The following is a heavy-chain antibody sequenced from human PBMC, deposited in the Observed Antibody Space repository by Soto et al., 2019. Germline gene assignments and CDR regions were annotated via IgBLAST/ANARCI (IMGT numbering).Heavy chain of an antibody. CDR3: ARVYSGSYSDY. J-gene: IGHJ4*02. V-gene: IGHV4-4*02. Sequence: QVQLQESGPGLVKPSGTLSLTCAVSGGSIRSNNWWSWVRQPPGKGLGWIGEIFHSGSTYYNPSLKTRVTISVDKSKNQFSLKLSSVTAADTAVYYCARVYSGSYSDYWGQGTLVTVSS. CDR2: IFHSGST. D-gene: IGHD1-26*01. CDR1: GGSIRSNNW.